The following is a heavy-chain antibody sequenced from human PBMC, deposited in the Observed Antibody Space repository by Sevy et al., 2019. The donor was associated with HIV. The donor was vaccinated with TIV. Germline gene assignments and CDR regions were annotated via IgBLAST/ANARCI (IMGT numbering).Heavy chain of an antibody. Sequence: GGSLRLSCAPSGFTFSTYAMNWVRQAPGKGLQWVSSIGGSGRYTYYADSVEGRFTISRANSKNIRYLQMNSLRVADTAVYYCAKGYCSGGTCPRDYYYYGMDVWGQRTTVTVSS. V-gene: IGHV3-23*01. CDR3: AKGYCSGGTCPRDYYYYGMDV. CDR2: IGGSGRYT. J-gene: IGHJ6*02. D-gene: IGHD2-15*01. CDR1: GFTFSTYA.